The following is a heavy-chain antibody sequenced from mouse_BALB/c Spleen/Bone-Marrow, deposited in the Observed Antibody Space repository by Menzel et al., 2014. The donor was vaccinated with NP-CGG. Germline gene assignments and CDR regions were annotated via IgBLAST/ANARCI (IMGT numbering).Heavy chain of an antibody. Sequence: AQIQQSGAELARPGASVKLSCKTSGYTFTTYWMQWVKQRPGQGLEWIGAIYPGEGDTRYTQKFKGKATLTADKSSSTAYIQLSNLTSEDSAVYYCAREPSNWGYYWAQGTPLTVSS. CDR1: GYTFTTYW. V-gene: IGHV1-87*01. CDR2: IYPGEGDT. CDR3: AREPSNWGYY. J-gene: IGHJ2*01.